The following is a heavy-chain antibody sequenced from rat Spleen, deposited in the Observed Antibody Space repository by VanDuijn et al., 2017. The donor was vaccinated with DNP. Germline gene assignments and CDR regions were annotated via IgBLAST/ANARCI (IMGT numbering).Heavy chain of an antibody. Sequence: EVQLVETGGGLVHPGRSLQLSCVASGFTFSHYWMYWCRQTPGGGLEWVASISTDGGSTYYSDSVRGRFTVSRDNAENTVYLQMSSLTSDDTATYYCTKDRVGGFAMDAWGQGTSVTVSS. CDR3: TKDRVGGFAMDA. D-gene: IGHD1-11*01. V-gene: IGHV5-58*01. CDR2: ISTDGGST. J-gene: IGHJ4*01. CDR1: GFTFSHYW.